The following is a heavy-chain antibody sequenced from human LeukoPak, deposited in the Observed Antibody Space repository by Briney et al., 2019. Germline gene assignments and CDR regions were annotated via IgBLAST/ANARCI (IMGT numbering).Heavy chain of an antibody. V-gene: IGHV4-34*01. Sequence: SETLSLTCAVYGASFTGYYWSWFRQPPGKGLEWIGEINHSGGTNYNPSLKSRVTISLDTSNNQFSLKLNSVTAADTAVYYCARLLPLQGGDVWGQGSTVTVSS. J-gene: IGHJ6*02. CDR2: INHSGGT. CDR3: ARLLPLQGGDV. CDR1: GASFTGYY. D-gene: IGHD2-15*01.